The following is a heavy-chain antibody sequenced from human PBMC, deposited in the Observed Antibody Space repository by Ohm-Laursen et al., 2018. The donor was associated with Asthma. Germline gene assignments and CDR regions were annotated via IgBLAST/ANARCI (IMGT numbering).Heavy chain of an antibody. Sequence: SLRLSCSASGFTFSNQAMSWVRQAPGKGLEWVSFISSSGFTIYYADSVKGRFTISRDNAKNSLYLQMNSLRAEDTAVYYCARGYSSSSLFVLYYYNMDVWGQGTTVTVSS. CDR3: ARGYSSSSLFVLYYYNMDV. CDR1: GFTFSNQA. J-gene: IGHJ6*02. CDR2: ISSSGFTI. V-gene: IGHV3-11*01. D-gene: IGHD6-6*01.